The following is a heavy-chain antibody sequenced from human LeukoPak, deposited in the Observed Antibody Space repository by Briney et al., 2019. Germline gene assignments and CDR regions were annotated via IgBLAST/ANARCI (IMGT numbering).Heavy chain of an antibody. CDR2: INSGNGNT. J-gene: IGHJ4*02. CDR3: ARDLFVCGLPQYYFDY. CDR1: GYTFTCFG. V-gene: IGHV1-3*01. Sequence: ASGEVSCKASGYTFTCFGLYWVGPAPGQRLEWMGLINSGNGNTQYSQKSQGSGAITRDTSASTAYMELSSLRSEDTAVYYCARDLFVCGLPQYYFDYWGQGTLVTVSS. D-gene: IGHD2-8*01.